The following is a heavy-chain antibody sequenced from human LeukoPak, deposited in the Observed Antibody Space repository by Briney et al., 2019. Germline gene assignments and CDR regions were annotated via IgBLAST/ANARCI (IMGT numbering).Heavy chain of an antibody. V-gene: IGHV1-2*02. CDR1: GYTFTGHY. D-gene: IGHD3-22*01. CDR2: VNANNGAT. Sequence: ASVTVSCKTSGYTFTGHYIHWVRQAPGQGLQWVGWVNANNGATHCAQKLQDRVTMTRDTSISTAYMELSRLTSDDTAVHYCARDQNYYDTNTYYGIDCWGQGTLVTVSS. J-gene: IGHJ4*02. CDR3: ARDQNYYDTNTYYGIDC.